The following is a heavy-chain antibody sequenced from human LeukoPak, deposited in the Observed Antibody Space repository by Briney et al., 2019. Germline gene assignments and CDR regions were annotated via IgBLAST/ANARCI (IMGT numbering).Heavy chain of an antibody. CDR2: ISSSSNYI. D-gene: IGHD2-15*01. CDR3: ARDLSAGVVVAAASDY. J-gene: IGHJ4*02. CDR1: GFTFSSYG. V-gene: IGHV3-21*01. Sequence: PGGSLRLSCAASGFTFSSYGMSWVRQAPGKGLEWVSSISSSSNYIYYADSVKGRFTISRDNAKNSLYLQMNSLRAEDTAVYYCARDLSAGVVVAAASDYWGQGTLVTVSS.